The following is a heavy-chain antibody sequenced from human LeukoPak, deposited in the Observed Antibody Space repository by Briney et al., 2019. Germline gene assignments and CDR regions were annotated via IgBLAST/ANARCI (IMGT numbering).Heavy chain of an antibody. V-gene: IGHV1-8*01. Sequence: ASVKVSCKASGYIFTSYDINWVRQATGQGLEWMGWMNPNSGNTGYAQKFQGRVTMTRNTSISTAYMELSSLRSEDTAVYYCARGHWAGIVGATDYWGQGTLVTVSS. CDR3: ARGHWAGIVGATDY. D-gene: IGHD1-26*01. CDR1: GYIFTSYD. CDR2: MNPNSGNT. J-gene: IGHJ4*02.